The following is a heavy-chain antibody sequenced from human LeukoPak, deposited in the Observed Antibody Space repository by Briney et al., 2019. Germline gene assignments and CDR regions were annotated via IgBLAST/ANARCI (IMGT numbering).Heavy chain of an antibody. CDR1: GHTFTSYA. CDR2: INAGNGNT. CDR3: ARVRFLEWYPGDGMDV. D-gene: IGHD3-3*01. V-gene: IGHV1-3*01. J-gene: IGHJ6*02. Sequence: ASVKVSCKASGHTFTSYAMHWVRQAPGQRLEWMGWINAGNGNTKYSQKFQGRVTITRDTSASTAYMELSSLRSEDTAVYYCARVRFLEWYPGDGMDVWGQGTTVTVSS.